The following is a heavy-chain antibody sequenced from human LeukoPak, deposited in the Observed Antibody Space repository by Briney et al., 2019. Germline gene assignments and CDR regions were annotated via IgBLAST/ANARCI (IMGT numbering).Heavy chain of an antibody. J-gene: IGHJ4*02. Sequence: SVKVSCRASGGTFSSYAISWVRQAPGQGLEWMGRIIPIFGTANYAQKFQGRVTITTDESTSTAYMELSSLRSEDTAVYYCARDRDGYSYGYEIDYWGQGTLVTVSS. V-gene: IGHV1-69*05. CDR3: ARDRDGYSYGYEIDY. CDR2: IIPIFGTA. CDR1: GGTFSSYA. D-gene: IGHD5-18*01.